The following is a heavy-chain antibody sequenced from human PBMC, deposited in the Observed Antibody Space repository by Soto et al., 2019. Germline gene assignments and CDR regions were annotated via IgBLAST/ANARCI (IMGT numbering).Heavy chain of an antibody. D-gene: IGHD2-15*01. J-gene: IGHJ4*02. Sequence: EVQLVDSGGGLVQLGESLRLSCAGSGFTFSAYAMSWVRQAPGKGLEWVSSISASAITTYNTDSVRGRFTISRDNSRNTVYLQMNSLRAEDTAVYFCAKPPGFNNVVPAYFDYWGGGTRVTVSS. CDR3: AKPPGFNNVVPAYFDY. CDR1: GFTFSAYA. V-gene: IGHV3-23*04. CDR2: ISASAITT.